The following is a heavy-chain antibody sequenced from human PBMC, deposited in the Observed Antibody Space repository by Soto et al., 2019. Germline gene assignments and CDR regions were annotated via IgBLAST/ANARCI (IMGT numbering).Heavy chain of an antibody. CDR1: GGTFSSYA. CDR3: ARKGSGVYYYYGMDV. D-gene: IGHD2-15*01. CDR2: IIPIFGTA. Sequence: SVKVSCKASGGTFSSYAISWVRQAPGQGLEWMGGIIPIFGTANYAQKFQGRVTITADESTSTAYMELSSLRSEDTAVYYCARKGSGVYYYYGMDVWGQGTTVTVSS. V-gene: IGHV1-69*13. J-gene: IGHJ6*02.